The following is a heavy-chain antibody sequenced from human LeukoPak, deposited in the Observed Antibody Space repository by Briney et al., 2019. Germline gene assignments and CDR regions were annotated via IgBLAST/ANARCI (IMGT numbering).Heavy chain of an antibody. J-gene: IGHJ4*02. Sequence: GGSLRLSSAASGFTPSSYWMHWVRQAPGKGLVWVSRINSDGSTTNYADSVKGRFTISRDIAKNTLYLQMNSLRAEDTAVYYCVTRDGGEFDYWGQGTLVTVSS. CDR3: VTRDGGEFDY. CDR1: GFTPSSYW. V-gene: IGHV3-74*01. CDR2: INSDGSTT. D-gene: IGHD5-24*01.